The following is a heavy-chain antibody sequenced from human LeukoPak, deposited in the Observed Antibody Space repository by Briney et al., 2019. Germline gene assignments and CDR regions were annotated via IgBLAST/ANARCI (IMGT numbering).Heavy chain of an antibody. CDR1: GFSISSYSHY. CDR3: ARHKCNVLGI. J-gene: IGHJ4*02. CDR2: VYFAGDT. D-gene: IGHD3-16*01. Sequence: SETLSLTSIVSGFSISSYSHYCVWIRQSPGEGLEWIGSVYFAGDTYYNPSLKSRVVVSIDTSKSQFSLKLRSVTAADTGIYYWARHKCNVLGIWGRGTLVTVSS. V-gene: IGHV4-39*01.